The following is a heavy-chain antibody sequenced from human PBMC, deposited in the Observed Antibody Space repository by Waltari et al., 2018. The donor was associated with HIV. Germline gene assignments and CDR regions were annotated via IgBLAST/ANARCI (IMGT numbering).Heavy chain of an antibody. CDR3: ARDTHWLAYLFDS. CDR1: GCTFAGHY. CDR2: IDPDTGGT. Sequence: QLQLVQSGAEVKKPGASVKVSCTPAGCTFAGHYIHWLRQAPGQGLEWMGWIDPDTGGTKYAQKFQGRVTMTRDTSISTAYMELNGLTSDDTAVFYCARDTHWLAYLFDSWGQGTLITVSS. J-gene: IGHJ4*02. V-gene: IGHV1-2*02. D-gene: IGHD6-19*01.